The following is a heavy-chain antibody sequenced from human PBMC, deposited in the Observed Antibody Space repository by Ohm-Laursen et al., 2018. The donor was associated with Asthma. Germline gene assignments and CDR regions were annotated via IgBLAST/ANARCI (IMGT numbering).Heavy chain of an antibody. D-gene: IGHD3-22*01. Sequence: TLSLTCAASGDKFSAYYFSWIRQHPGKGLEWLGYICYSGTTYYNPSLKSRVSVSVDTSNNHFSLKLTSVTAADTAVYYCARVKRERQYSYDSSGYTYYFDYWGQGTLVTVSS. CDR2: ICYSGTT. CDR1: GDKFSAYY. V-gene: IGHV4-31*11. J-gene: IGHJ4*02. CDR3: ARVKRERQYSYDSSGYTYYFDY.